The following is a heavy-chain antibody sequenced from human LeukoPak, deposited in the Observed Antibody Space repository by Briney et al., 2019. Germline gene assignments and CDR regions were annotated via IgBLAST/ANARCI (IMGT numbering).Heavy chain of an antibody. CDR1: GGSISSSGYY. Sequence: SETLSLTCTVSGGSISSSGYYWGWVRQPPGKGMEWIVSLFYSGSTHYNPSLKSRVTMSVDTSKNQFSLKLNSVTAADTAVYYCAMVRGVIQDWFDPWGQGTLVTVSS. CDR3: AMVRGVIQDWFDP. D-gene: IGHD3-10*01. V-gene: IGHV4-39*07. J-gene: IGHJ5*02. CDR2: LFYSGST.